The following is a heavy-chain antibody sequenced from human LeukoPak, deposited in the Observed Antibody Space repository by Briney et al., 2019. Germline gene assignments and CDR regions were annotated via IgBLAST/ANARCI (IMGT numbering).Heavy chain of an antibody. D-gene: IGHD3-3*01. Sequence: PGGSLRLSCAASGFTFDDYAMHWVRQAPGKGLEWVSGISWNSGSIGYADSVKGRFTISRDNAKNSLYLQMNSLRAEDTALYYCAKGGSGYYLYPYFDYWGQGTLVTVSS. CDR2: ISWNSGSI. V-gene: IGHV3-9*01. CDR3: AKGGSGYYLYPYFDY. CDR1: GFTFDDYA. J-gene: IGHJ4*02.